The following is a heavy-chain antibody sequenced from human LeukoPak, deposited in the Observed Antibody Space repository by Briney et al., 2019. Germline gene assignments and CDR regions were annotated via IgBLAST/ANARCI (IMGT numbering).Heavy chain of an antibody. CDR2: VSHDGTDK. CDR3: ARSYYYDTYGRVDY. CDR1: GFIFSGYA. Sequence: PGGSLRLSCAASGFIFSGYAIYWVRQAPGKGLEWVAVVSHDGTDKYYAGSVKGRFTISRDNSENTLYLQMNSLRTEDTAVYYCARSYYYDTYGRVDYWGQGTLVTVSS. D-gene: IGHD3-22*01. V-gene: IGHV3-30-3*01. J-gene: IGHJ4*02.